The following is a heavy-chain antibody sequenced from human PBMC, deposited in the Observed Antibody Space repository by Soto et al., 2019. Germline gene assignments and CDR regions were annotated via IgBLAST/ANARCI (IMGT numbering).Heavy chain of an antibody. CDR3: ARDQGLGDHGAFDI. V-gene: IGHV3-30-3*01. J-gene: IGHJ3*02. Sequence: PGGSLRLSCAASGFTFSSYAMHWVRQAPGKGLEWVAVISYDGSNKYYADSVKGRFTISRDNSKNTLYLQMNSLRAEDTAVYYCARDQGLGDHGAFDIWGQGTIVTVSS. CDR1: GFTFSSYA. D-gene: IGHD3-3*01. CDR2: ISYDGSNK.